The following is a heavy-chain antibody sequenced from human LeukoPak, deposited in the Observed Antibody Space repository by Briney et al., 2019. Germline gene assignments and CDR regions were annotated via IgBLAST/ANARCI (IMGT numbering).Heavy chain of an antibody. J-gene: IGHJ4*02. Sequence: GGSLRLSCAASGFTFSSYSMNWVRQAPGKGLEWVSSISSSSSYIYYADSVKGRFTISRGNAKNSLYLQMNSLRAEDTAVYYCAGLGGLRYFDWSRYFDYWGQGTLVTVSS. D-gene: IGHD3-9*01. V-gene: IGHV3-21*01. CDR2: ISSSSSYI. CDR3: AGLGGLRYFDWSRYFDY. CDR1: GFTFSSYS.